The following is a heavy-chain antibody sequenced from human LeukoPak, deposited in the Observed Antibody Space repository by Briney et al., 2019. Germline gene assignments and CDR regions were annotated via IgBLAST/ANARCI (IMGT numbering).Heavy chain of an antibody. CDR2: IRSTDGGI. V-gene: IGHV3-48*02. CDR1: GFTFRLYS. CDR3: ARDQDWAFDC. J-gene: IGHJ4*03. Sequence: PDGSLPLSCAASGFTFRLYSMNWVRQAPGKGLEWLSYIRSTDGGIDYANSVKGRFTISRDDAKNSLYLQMNSLRDEDTAVYYCARDQDWAFDCWGHRILISVSS. D-gene: IGHD3-9*01.